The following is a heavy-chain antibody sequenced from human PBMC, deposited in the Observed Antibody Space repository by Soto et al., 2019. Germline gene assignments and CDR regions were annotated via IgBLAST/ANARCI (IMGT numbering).Heavy chain of an antibody. Sequence: QVQLVESGGGVVQPGGSLRLSCAASGLTFSNYGMHWVRQAPGKGLEWVAHISYDGSNEHYVDSVKGRFTISRDNSKNRLYLHMTSLRAEDTAVYYCAEDSYYHDSTGYYIFDYWGQGALVTVSS. D-gene: IGHD3-22*01. J-gene: IGHJ4*02. V-gene: IGHV3-30*18. CDR2: ISYDGSNE. CDR1: GLTFSNYG. CDR3: AEDSYYHDSTGYYIFDY.